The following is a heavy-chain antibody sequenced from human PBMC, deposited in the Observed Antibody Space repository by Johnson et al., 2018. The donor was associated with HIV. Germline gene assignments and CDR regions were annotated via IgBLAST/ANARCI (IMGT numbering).Heavy chain of an antibody. D-gene: IGHD1-26*01. CDR3: ARETDIAPYSGSYPTQAFDI. CDR1: GFTFSSYA. Sequence: QVQLVESGGGVVQPGRSLRLSCAASGFTFSSYAMHWVRQAPAKGLEWVAVVSYDGSNKYYADSVKGRFTISRDNSKNTLYLQMNSLRAEDTAVYYCARETDIAPYSGSYPTQAFDIWGQGTMVTVSS. V-gene: IGHV3-30*04. CDR2: VSYDGSNK. J-gene: IGHJ3*02.